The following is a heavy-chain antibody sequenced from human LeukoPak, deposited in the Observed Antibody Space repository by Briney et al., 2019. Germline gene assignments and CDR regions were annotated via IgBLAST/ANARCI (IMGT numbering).Heavy chain of an antibody. D-gene: IGHD2-21*02. CDR2: IIPILGIA. Sequence: SVKVSCKASRGTFSSYAISWVRQAPGQGLEWMGRIIPILGIANYAQKFQGRVTITADKSTSTAYMELSSLRSEDTAVYYCARDCGGVCYHEHVDYWGQGTLVTVSS. J-gene: IGHJ4*02. CDR1: RGTFSSYA. CDR3: ARDCGGVCYHEHVDY. V-gene: IGHV1-69*04.